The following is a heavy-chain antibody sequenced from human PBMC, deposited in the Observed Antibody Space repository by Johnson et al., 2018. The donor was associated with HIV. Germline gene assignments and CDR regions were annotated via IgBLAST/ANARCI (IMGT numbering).Heavy chain of an antibody. CDR3: VREGYSSSSDAFDI. V-gene: IGHV3-30*03. CDR1: GFTFDDYG. J-gene: IGHJ3*02. Sequence: QVQLVESGGGLVQPGGSLRLSCAASGFTFDDYGMSWVRQAPGKGLEWLAFISFDGSNKYFGGSVEGRFDISRENSKNSHYLHMNSLRPEDTAIYYCVREGYSSSSDAFDIWGQGTMVTVSS. CDR2: ISFDGSNK. D-gene: IGHD6-6*01.